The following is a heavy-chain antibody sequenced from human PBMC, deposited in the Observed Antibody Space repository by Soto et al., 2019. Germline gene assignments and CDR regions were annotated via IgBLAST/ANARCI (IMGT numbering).Heavy chain of an antibody. Sequence: ASVKVSCKASGYTFTSYAMHWVRQAPGQRLEWMGWINAGNGNTKYSQKFQGRVTITRDTSASTAYMELSSLRSEDTAVYYCARTDYDFWSGYSRNWFDPWGQGTLVTVSS. CDR2: INAGNGNT. V-gene: IGHV1-3*01. CDR3: ARTDYDFWSGYSRNWFDP. J-gene: IGHJ5*02. D-gene: IGHD3-3*01. CDR1: GYTFTSYA.